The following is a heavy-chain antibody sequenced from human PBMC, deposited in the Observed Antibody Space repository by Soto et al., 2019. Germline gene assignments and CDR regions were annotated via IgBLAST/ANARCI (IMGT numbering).Heavy chain of an antibody. CDR1: GGTFSSYA. J-gene: IGHJ5*02. CDR3: AALGTMRVVDL. Sequence: VASVKVSCKASGGTFSSYAISWVRQAPGQGLEWMGGIIPIFGTANYAQKFQGRVTITADKSTSTAYMELSSLRSEDTAVYYCAALGTMRVVDLWGQGTMVTVYS. V-gene: IGHV1-69*06. CDR2: IIPIFGTA. D-gene: IGHD3-22*01.